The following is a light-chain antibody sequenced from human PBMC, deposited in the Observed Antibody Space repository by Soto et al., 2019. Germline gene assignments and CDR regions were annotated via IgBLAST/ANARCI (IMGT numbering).Light chain of an antibody. CDR3: QQYGSSPLT. J-gene: IGKJ4*01. CDR1: QGFGFAN. V-gene: IGKV3-20*01. Sequence: EIVLTQSPGTLSLSPGDRATLSCRASQGFGFANLAWYQQKPGQAPRLLIYGASSRATGIPDRFSGSESGTDFTLTISTLEPEDFAVYYCQQYGSSPLTFGGGTKVEIK. CDR2: GAS.